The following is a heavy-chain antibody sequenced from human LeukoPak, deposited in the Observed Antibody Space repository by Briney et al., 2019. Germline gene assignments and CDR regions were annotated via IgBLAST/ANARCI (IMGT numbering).Heavy chain of an antibody. CDR3: ARAPPYPPYGMDV. Sequence: SQALSLTCTVSGGSISSGGYYWSWIRQHPGKGLEWIGYIYYSGSTYYNPSLKSRVTISVDTSKNQFSLKLSSVTAADTAVYYCARAPPYPPYGMDVWGKGTTVTVSS. J-gene: IGHJ6*04. CDR1: GGSISSGGYY. CDR2: IYYSGST. V-gene: IGHV4-31*03.